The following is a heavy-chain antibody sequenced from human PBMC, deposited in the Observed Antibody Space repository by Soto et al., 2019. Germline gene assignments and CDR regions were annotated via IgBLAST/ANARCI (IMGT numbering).Heavy chain of an antibody. CDR1: GFIFSSYG. J-gene: IGHJ4*02. CDR3: ARGLVGFFHIDY. CDR2: IWYDGGNK. D-gene: IGHD2-8*02. V-gene: IGHV3-33*01. Sequence: GGSLRLACAASGFIFSSYGMYWVRQAPGEGLEWVAVIWYDGGNKYYADSVMGRFTISRDNSKNTLYLQMNSLRAEDTAVYYCARGLVGFFHIDYWGQGTLVTVSS.